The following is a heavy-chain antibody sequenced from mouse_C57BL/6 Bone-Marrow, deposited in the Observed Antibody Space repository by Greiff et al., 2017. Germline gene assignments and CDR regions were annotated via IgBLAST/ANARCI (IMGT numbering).Heavy chain of an antibody. V-gene: IGHV5-4*03. CDR2: ISDCGSYT. CDR3: ARLPRGGFAY. D-gene: IGHD3-3*01. Sequence: EVKLVESGGGLVKPGGSLKLSCAASGFTFSSYAMSWVRQTPDKRLEWVATISDCGSYTYYPDNVKGRFTISRDNAKNNLYLQMSHLKSEDTAMYYCARLPRGGFAYWGQGTLVTVSA. CDR1: GFTFSSYA. J-gene: IGHJ3*01.